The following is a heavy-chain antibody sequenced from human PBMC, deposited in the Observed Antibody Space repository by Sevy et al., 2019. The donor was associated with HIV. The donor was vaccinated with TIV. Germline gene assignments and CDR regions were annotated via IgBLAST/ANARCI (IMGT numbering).Heavy chain of an antibody. V-gene: IGHV1-18*01. CDR2: ISAYNGNT. D-gene: IGHD3-10*01. Sequence: ASVKVSCKASGYTFTSYGISWVRQAPGQGLEWMGWISAYNGNTNYAQKPQGRVTMTTDTSTSTAYMELRSLRSDDTAVDYCARSYYYGSGSNYYYYGMDVWGQGTTVTVSS. CDR1: GYTFTSYG. CDR3: ARSYYYGSGSNYYYYGMDV. J-gene: IGHJ6*02.